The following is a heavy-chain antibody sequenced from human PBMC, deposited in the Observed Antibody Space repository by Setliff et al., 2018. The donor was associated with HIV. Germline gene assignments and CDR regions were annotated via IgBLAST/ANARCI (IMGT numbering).Heavy chain of an antibody. D-gene: IGHD5-18*01. V-gene: IGHV5-51*01. Sequence: GESLKISCQGSGYSFTSYWIAWVRQMPGKGLEWMGIIYPGDSDTRYSPSFQGQVTISADKSISTAYLQWRSLQSSDTAVYYCARRTRRRGSSYGNIDYWGQGTLVTVSS. CDR1: GYSFTSYW. CDR3: ARRTRRRGSSYGNIDY. CDR2: IYPGDSDT. J-gene: IGHJ4*02.